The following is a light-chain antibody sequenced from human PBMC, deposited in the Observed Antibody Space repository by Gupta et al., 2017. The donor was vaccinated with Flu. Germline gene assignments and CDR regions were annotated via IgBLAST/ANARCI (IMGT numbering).Light chain of an antibody. CDR2: GAS. CDR1: LSVSSN. CDR3: QQYNNWHWA. J-gene: IGKJ1*01. Sequence: IVMTQSPATLSVSPGDRATLSCRASLSVSSNLAWYQQKPGQAPRLLIYGASTRATGIPARFSGSGSGTEFTLTISSLQSEDFALYFCQQYNNWHWAFGQGTKVEIK. V-gene: IGKV3-15*01.